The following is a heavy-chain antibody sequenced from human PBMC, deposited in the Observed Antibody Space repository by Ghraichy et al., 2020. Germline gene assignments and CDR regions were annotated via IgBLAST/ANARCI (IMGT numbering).Heavy chain of an antibody. Sequence: GGSLRLSCAVSGFMFRSSSMNWVRQAPGKGLQWVSYISSSSSTIHYADSVKGRFTISRDNAKNSLYLEMNSLRAEDTAVYYCARFSISGVVHYRYYFDYWGQGTLVTVSS. CDR2: ISSSSSTI. CDR1: GFMFRSSS. V-gene: IGHV3-48*04. J-gene: IGHJ4*02. CDR3: ARFSISGVVHYRYYFDY. D-gene: IGHD3-3*01.